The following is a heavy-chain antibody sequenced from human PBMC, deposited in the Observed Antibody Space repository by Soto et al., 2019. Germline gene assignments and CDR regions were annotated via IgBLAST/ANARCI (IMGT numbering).Heavy chain of an antibody. V-gene: IGHV1-69*06. D-gene: IGHD2-21*02. Sequence: QVQLVQYGAEVKKPGSSVKVSCKASGGTFSSYAISWVRQAPGQGLEWMGGVIPIFGTANYAQKFQGRVTITADKSTSTAYMELSSVRSEDTAVYYCAREALAYCGGDCYSSFGYYFDYWGKGTLVTVSS. J-gene: IGHJ4*02. CDR2: VIPIFGTA. CDR1: GGTFSSYA. CDR3: AREALAYCGGDCYSSFGYYFDY.